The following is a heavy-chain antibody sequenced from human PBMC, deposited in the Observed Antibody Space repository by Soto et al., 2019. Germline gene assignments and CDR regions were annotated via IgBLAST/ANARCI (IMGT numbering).Heavy chain of an antibody. CDR1: GGSISSSGYY. CDR2: VSYSGNT. Sequence: QLQLQESGPGLVKTSETLSLTCIVSGGSISSSGYYWGWIRQPPGKGLEWIGSVSYSGNTYYNPSLKSRVTLSVDTSKSQFSLNLSSVPAADTAIYYCARLKREMVVDYYFDYWGQGTLVTVSS. CDR3: ARLKREMVVDYYFDY. V-gene: IGHV4-39*01. D-gene: IGHD2-15*01. J-gene: IGHJ4*02.